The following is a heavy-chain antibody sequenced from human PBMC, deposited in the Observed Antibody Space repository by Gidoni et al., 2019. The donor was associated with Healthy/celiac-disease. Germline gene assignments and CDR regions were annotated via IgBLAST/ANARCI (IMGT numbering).Heavy chain of an antibody. Sequence: EVQLVESGGGVVQPGGSLKPSCAASGFTFRGSAMPWVRQASGKGLEWVGRIRSKANSYATAYAASVKGRFTISRDDSKNTAYLQMNSLKTEDTAVYYCTRHHYGSGMGNWFDPWGQGTLVTVSS. CDR1: GFTFRGSA. V-gene: IGHV3-73*02. CDR2: IRSKANSYAT. CDR3: TRHHYGSGMGNWFDP. D-gene: IGHD3-10*01. J-gene: IGHJ5*02.